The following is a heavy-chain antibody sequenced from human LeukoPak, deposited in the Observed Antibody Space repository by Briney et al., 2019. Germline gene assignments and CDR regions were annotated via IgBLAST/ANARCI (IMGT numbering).Heavy chain of an antibody. CDR1: GGSISSSSYY. J-gene: IGHJ4*02. D-gene: IGHD3-9*01. CDR3: ARLALTAYYQAGFDY. CDR2: IYYSGST. V-gene: IGHV4-39*07. Sequence: SETLSLTCPVSGGSISSSSYYWGWLRQPPGRGREWFGSIYYSGSTYYNPSLKSRVTISVETSKNQFSLKLSSVTAAARAAYYGARLALTAYYQAGFDYSGQGTLVTVSS.